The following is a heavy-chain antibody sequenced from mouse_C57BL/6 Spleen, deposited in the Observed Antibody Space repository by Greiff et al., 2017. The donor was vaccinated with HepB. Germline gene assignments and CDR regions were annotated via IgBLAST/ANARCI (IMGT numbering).Heavy chain of an antibody. CDR2: INPNNGGT. V-gene: IGHV1-22*01. Sequence: VQLQQSGPELVKPGASVKMSCKASGYTFTDYNMHWVKQSHGKSLEWIGYINPNNGGTSYNQKFKGKATLTVNKSSSTAYMELRSLTSVDSAVYCCAREYYGYDDYAMDYWGQGTSVTVSA. CDR3: AREYYGYDDYAMDY. J-gene: IGHJ4*01. CDR1: GYTFTDYN. D-gene: IGHD2-2*01.